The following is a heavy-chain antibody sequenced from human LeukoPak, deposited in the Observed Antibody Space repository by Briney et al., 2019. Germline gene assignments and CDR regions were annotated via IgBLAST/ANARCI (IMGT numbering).Heavy chain of an antibody. V-gene: IGHV1-2*02. CDR1: GYTFTGYY. J-gene: IGHJ4*02. Sequence: ASVKVSCKASGYTFTGYYMHWVRQAPGQGPEWMGWINPNSGGTNYAQKFQGRVTMTEDTSTDTAYMELSSLRSEDTAVYYCATVGYYDSSGYYWDYWGQGTLVTVSS. CDR2: INPNSGGT. CDR3: ATVGYYDSSGYYWDY. D-gene: IGHD3-22*01.